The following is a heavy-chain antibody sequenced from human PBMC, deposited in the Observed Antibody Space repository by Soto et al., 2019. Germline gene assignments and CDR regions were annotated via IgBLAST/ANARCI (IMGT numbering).Heavy chain of an antibody. CDR2: IIPIFGTA. D-gene: IGHD2-2*02. CDR3: ARGNQQLYDDYHYYGMDV. J-gene: IGHJ6*02. V-gene: IGHV1-69*13. CDR1: GGTFSSYA. Sequence: SVKVSCKASGGTFSSYAISWVRQAPGQGLEWMGGIIPIFGTANYAQKFQGRVTITADESTSTAYMELSSLRSEDTAVYYCARGNQQLYDDYHYYGMDVWGQGTMVTVSS.